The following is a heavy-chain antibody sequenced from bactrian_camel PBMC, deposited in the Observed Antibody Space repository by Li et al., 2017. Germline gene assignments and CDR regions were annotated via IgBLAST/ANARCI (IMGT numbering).Heavy chain of an antibody. J-gene: IGHJ4*01. CDR1: VYKEATNY. V-gene: IGHV3S31*01. Sequence: VQLVESGGGSVQPGGSLRLSCAASVYKEATNYCIGWFRQAPGKGRERVATTYSRGGTILYADSVKGRFAVSRDDAKNTMYLQMNNLQPEDTAMYYCAADVGSRSGNWQPNYWGQGTQVTVS. CDR3: AADVGSRSGNWQPNY. D-gene: IGHD1*01. CDR2: TYSRGGTI.